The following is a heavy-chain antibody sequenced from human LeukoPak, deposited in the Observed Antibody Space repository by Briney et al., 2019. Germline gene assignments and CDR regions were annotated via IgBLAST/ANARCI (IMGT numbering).Heavy chain of an antibody. CDR3: ARDLSDSDYGSGAYNWFDP. D-gene: IGHD3-10*01. CDR2: IYYSGST. J-gene: IGHJ5*02. Sequence: KPSQTLSLTCTVSGGSISSGGYYWSWIRQHPGKGLEWIGYIYYSGSTYYNPSLKSRVTISVDTSKNQFSLKLSSVTAADTAVYYCARDLSDSDYGSGAYNWFDPWGQGTLVTVSS. V-gene: IGHV4-31*03. CDR1: GGSISSGGYY.